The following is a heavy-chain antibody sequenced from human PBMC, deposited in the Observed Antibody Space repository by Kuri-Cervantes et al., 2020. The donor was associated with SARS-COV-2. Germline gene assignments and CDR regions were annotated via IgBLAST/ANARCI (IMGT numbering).Heavy chain of an antibody. D-gene: IGHD2-2*01. Sequence: SESLSLTCTVSGVSISSSSYYWGWIRQPPGKGLEWIGSIYYSGSNYYNPSLKSRVTISVDRSKNQFSLELSSVTAADTAVYYCVSYHQLLPRRSFDYWGQGTLVTVSS. CDR3: VSYHQLLPRRSFDY. J-gene: IGHJ4*02. CDR1: GVSISSSSYY. V-gene: IGHV4-39*07. CDR2: IYYSGSN.